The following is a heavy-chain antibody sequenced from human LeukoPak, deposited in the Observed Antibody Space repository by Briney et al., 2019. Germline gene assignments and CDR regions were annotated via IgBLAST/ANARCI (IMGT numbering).Heavy chain of an antibody. CDR3: TRVRGVIVEGFDY. Sequence: PGRSLRLSCAASGFDFSSYGMHWVRQAPGKGLEWVGLIRSKTYGGTTEHAASVKGRFTMSRDDSKSIAYLQMNSLKTEDTAVYYCTRVRGVIVEGFDYWGQGTLVTVSS. D-gene: IGHD3-10*01. J-gene: IGHJ4*02. CDR2: IRSKTYGGTT. V-gene: IGHV3-49*04. CDR1: GFDFSSYG.